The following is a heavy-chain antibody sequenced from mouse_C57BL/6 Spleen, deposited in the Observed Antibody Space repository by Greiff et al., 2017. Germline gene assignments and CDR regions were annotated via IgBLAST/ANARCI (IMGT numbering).Heavy chain of an antibody. Sequence: VQLQQPGAELVKPGASVKMSCKASGYTFTSYWITWVKQRPGQGLEWIGDIYPGSGSTNYNEKFKSKATLTVDTSSSTAYMQLSSLTSEYSAVYCCSTGSIYPYYAMGYWGQRPTVTVS. V-gene: IGHV1-55*01. J-gene: IGHJ4*01. D-gene: IGHD5-1*01. CDR3: STGSIYPYYAMGY. CDR1: GYTFTSYW. CDR2: IYPGSGST.